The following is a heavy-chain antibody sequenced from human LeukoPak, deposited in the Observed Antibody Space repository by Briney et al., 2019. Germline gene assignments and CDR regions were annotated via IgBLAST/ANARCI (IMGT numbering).Heavy chain of an antibody. D-gene: IGHD5-18*01. Sequence: PSQTLSLTCTVSGGSISRGSYYWSWIRQPAGKGLEWIGRIYTSGSTNYNPSLKSRVTISVDTSKNQFSLKLSSVTAADTAVYYCAREDVDTAMVVQFDPWGQGALVTVSS. CDR3: AREDVDTAMVVQFDP. CDR2: IYTSGST. CDR1: GGSISRGSYY. J-gene: IGHJ5*02. V-gene: IGHV4-61*02.